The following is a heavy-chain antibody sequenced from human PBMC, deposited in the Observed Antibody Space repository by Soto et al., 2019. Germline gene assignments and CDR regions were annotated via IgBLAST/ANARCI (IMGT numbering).Heavy chain of an antibody. D-gene: IGHD6-13*01. J-gene: IGHJ6*02. V-gene: IGHV4-39*01. CDR3: ARQSAAGIYYYYYYGMAV. CDR2: IYYSGST. CDR1: GGSISSSSYY. Sequence: SETLSHTCTVSGGSISSSSYYWGWIRQPPGKGLEWIGSIYYSGSTYYNPSLKSRVTISVDTSKNQFSLKLSSVTAADTAVYYCARQSAAGIYYYYYYGMAVWGQGTTVT.